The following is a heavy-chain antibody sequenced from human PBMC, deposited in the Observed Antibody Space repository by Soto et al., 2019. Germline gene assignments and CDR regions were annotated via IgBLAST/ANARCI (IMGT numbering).Heavy chain of an antibody. J-gene: IGHJ4*02. CDR2: IKTKSEGGTT. V-gene: IGHV3-15*01. CDR3: ADIAVSHTSDY. D-gene: IGHD6-19*01. Sequence: EVQLVASGGGLVKPGESLRLSCAASELTLSNVWMNWVRQAPGKGLEWLGRIKTKSEGGTTDYAAPVKGRFTISRDDSKNIVYLQMSSLRTEDTGVYFCADIAVSHTSDYWGQGTLVIVSS. CDR1: ELTLSNVW.